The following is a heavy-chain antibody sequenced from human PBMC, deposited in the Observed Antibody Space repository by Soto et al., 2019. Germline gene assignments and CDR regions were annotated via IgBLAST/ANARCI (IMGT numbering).Heavy chain of an antibody. J-gene: IGHJ4*02. CDR2: ISSSSSTI. Sequence: GGSMRLSCAASGFTFSSYSMNWVRQDPGKGLEWVSYISSSSSTIYYADSVKGRFTISRDNAKSSLYLQMNSLRAEDTAVYYCARDYHLGFDYWGQGTLVTVSS. D-gene: IGHD3-10*01. V-gene: IGHV3-48*01. CDR1: GFTFSSYS. CDR3: ARDYHLGFDY.